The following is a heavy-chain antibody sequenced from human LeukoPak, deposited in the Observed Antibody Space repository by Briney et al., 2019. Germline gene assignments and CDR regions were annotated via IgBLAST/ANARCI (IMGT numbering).Heavy chain of an antibody. CDR1: GFTFSSYA. D-gene: IGHD2-2*01. V-gene: IGHV3-23*01. J-gene: IGHJ6*02. CDR3: AKVECSSTSCFYYYYYGMDV. CDR2: ISGSGGST. Sequence: GGSLRLSCAASGFTFSSYAMSWVRQAPGKGLEWVSAISGSGGSTYYADSVKGRFTISRDKSKNTLYLQMNSLRAEDTAVYYCAKVECSSTSCFYYYYYGMDVWGQGTTVTVSS.